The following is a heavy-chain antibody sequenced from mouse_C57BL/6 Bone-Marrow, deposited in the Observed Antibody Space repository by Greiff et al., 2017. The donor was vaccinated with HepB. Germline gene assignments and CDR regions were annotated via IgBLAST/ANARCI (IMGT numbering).Heavy chain of an antibody. D-gene: IGHD1-1*01. CDR3: TPYYYGSSSDY. V-gene: IGHV14-4*01. CDR1: GFNIKDDY. J-gene: IGHJ2*01. Sequence: EVQLQQSGAELVRPGASVKLSCTASGFNIKDDYMHWVKQRPEQGLEWIGWIDPENGDTEYASKFQGKATITADPSSNTAYLQLSSLTSEDTAVYYCTPYYYGSSSDYWGQGTTLTVSS. CDR2: IDPENGDT.